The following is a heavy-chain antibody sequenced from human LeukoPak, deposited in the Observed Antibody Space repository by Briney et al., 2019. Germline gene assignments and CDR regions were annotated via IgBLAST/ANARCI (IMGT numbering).Heavy chain of an antibody. V-gene: IGHV3-23*01. D-gene: IGHD4-17*01. CDR3: AVNRWVTTWSDY. Sequence: GGSLRLSCAGSGFTFSAYAMSWVRQAPGKGLEWVSAISGSGGSTYYADSVKGRFTISRDNSKNTLYLQMNSLRAEDTAVYYCAVNRWVTTWSDYWGQGTLVTVSS. CDR1: GFTFSAYA. CDR2: ISGSGGST. J-gene: IGHJ4*02.